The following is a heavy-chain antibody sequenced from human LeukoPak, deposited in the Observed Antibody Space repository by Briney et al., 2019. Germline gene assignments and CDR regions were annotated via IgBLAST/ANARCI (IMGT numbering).Heavy chain of an antibody. CDR1: GFTFSSYS. Sequence: GGSLRLSCAASGFTFSSYSMNWVRQAPGKGLEWVSSISSSSSYIYYADSVKGRFTISRDNAKNSLYLQMNSLRDEDTAVYYCARAVLEWLSEIDYWGQGTLVTVSS. CDR3: ARAVLEWLSEIDY. CDR2: ISSSSSYI. V-gene: IGHV3-21*01. D-gene: IGHD3-3*01. J-gene: IGHJ4*02.